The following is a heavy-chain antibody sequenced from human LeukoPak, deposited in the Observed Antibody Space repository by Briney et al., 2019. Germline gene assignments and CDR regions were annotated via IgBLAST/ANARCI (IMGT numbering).Heavy chain of an antibody. CDR2: IYDTGST. Sequence: ASETLSLTGTVSGGSISSSSYYWGWIRQPPGKGLEGIGCIYDTGSTYYNPSLKSRVSISVDTSKSQFSLKLSSVTAADTAVYYCARSFNYYHTTGYHSAFDIWGQGTMVTVSS. J-gene: IGHJ3*02. CDR1: GGSISSSSYY. CDR3: ARSFNYYHTTGYHSAFDI. V-gene: IGHV4-39*01. D-gene: IGHD3-22*01.